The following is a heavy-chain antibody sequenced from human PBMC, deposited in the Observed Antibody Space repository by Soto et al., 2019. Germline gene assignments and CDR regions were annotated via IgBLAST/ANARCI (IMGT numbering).Heavy chain of an antibody. J-gene: IGHJ5*02. D-gene: IGHD1-1*01. Sequence: QLQLQESGPGLVKPSETLSLTCTVSGGSISDDSYYWGWIRQPPGKGLEWIGSIYYSGTSSYNPSLKSRVTMSVDTSKKQLSLRLSSVTAADTAVYYCARLHCHRPNCVPLDPWGQGTLVIVSS. CDR1: GGSISDDSYY. CDR3: ARLHCHRPNCVPLDP. CDR2: IYYSGTS. V-gene: IGHV4-39*01.